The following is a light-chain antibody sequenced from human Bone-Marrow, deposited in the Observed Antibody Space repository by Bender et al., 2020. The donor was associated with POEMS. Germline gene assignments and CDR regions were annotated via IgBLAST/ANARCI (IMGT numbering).Light chain of an antibody. Sequence: QSALTQPASVSGSPGQSITISCTGTSSNFGSYSLVSWYQQLPGKAPKLIIYEGTERPSGISNRFSGSKSDNRASLTISGLQTEDEADYFCSSYTSHNVLFGGGTKLTVL. J-gene: IGLJ2*01. CDR1: SSNFGSYSL. V-gene: IGLV2-14*02. CDR3: SSYTSHNVL. CDR2: EGT.